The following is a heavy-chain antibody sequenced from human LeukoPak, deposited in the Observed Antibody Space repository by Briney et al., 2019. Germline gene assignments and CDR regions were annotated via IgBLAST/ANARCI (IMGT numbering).Heavy chain of an antibody. D-gene: IGHD3-3*01. J-gene: IGHJ4*02. CDR3: ARGVPYDSWSGPHYSDY. V-gene: IGHV3-7*01. Sequence: GGSLRLSCAASRFTLSTYWMSWVRQAPGKGLEWVAHIKQDGSQEYYVDSVKGRFTISRDSAKNTLYLQMNSLRAEDTAVYYCARGVPYDSWSGPHYSDYWGQGTLVTVSS. CDR2: IKQDGSQE. CDR1: RFTLSTYW.